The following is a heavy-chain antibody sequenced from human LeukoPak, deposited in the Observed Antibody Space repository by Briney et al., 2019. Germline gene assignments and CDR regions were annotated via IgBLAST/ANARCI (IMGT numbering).Heavy chain of an antibody. CDR1: GYTFTGYY. D-gene: IGHD4-23*01. CDR2: IIPIFGTA. CDR3: ARVGDPQTLVY. J-gene: IGHJ4*02. Sequence: SVKVSCKASGYTFTGYYMHWVRQAPGQGLEWMGGIIPIFGTANYAQKFQGRVTITTDESTSTAYMELSSLRSEDTAVYYCARVGDPQTLVYWGQGTLVTVSS. V-gene: IGHV1-69*05.